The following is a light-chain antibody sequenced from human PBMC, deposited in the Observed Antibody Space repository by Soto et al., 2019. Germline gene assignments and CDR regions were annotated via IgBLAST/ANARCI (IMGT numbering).Light chain of an antibody. CDR1: SSDVGGYNY. CDR3: NSYAGRNTLYV. CDR2: EVS. Sequence: QSALTQPPSASGSPGQSVTISCTGTSSDVGGYNYVSWYQQHPGKAPKLMIYEVSKRPSGVPDRFSGSKSGNTASLTVSGLQAEDEADYYCNSYAGRNTLYVFGTGTKVTVL. J-gene: IGLJ1*01. V-gene: IGLV2-8*01.